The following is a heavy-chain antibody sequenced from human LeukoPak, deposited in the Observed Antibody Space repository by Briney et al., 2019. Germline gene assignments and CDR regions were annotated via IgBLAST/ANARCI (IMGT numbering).Heavy chain of an antibody. CDR1: GFTFSSYA. J-gene: IGHJ4*02. CDR2: ISYDGSNK. CDR3: ARDCYGSGSYWFGPEDY. D-gene: IGHD3-10*01. V-gene: IGHV3-30*04. Sequence: GGSLRLSCAASGFTFSSYAMHWVRQAPGKGLEWVAVISYDGSNKYYADSVKGRFTISRDNSKNTLYLQMNSLRAEDTAVYYCARDCYGSGSYWFGPEDYWGQGTLVTVSS.